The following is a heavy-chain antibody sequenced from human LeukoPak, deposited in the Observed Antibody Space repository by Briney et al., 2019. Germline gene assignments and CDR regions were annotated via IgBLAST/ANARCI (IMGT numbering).Heavy chain of an antibody. V-gene: IGHV3-21*01. CDR1: GFTFSSYS. D-gene: IGHD2-2*01. J-gene: IGHJ5*02. Sequence: GGSLRLSCAASGFTFSSYSMNWVRQAPGKGLEWVSSISSSSSYIYYADSVKGRFTISRDNAKNSLYLQMNSLRAEDTAVYYCARRRDIVVAPAAYNWFDPWGQGTLVTVSS. CDR3: ARRRDIVVAPAAYNWFDP. CDR2: ISSSSSYI.